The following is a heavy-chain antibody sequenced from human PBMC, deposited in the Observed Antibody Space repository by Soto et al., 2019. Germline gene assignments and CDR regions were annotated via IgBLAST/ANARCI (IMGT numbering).Heavy chain of an antibody. J-gene: IGHJ4*02. CDR3: ARGLRFLECLLDPTYYFDY. CDR2: IYHSGST. CDR1: GYSISSGYY. V-gene: IGHV4-38-2*01. D-gene: IGHD3-3*01. Sequence: SETLSLTCAVSGYSISSGYYWGWIRQPPGKGLEWIGSIYHSGSTYYNPSLKSRVTISVDTSKNHFSLKVSYVTAADTAVYYCARGLRFLECLLDPTYYFDYWGQGDLVTVSS.